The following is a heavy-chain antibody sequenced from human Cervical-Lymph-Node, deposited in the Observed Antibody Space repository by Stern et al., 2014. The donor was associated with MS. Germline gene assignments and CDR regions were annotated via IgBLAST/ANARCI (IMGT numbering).Heavy chain of an antibody. Sequence: VQLVESGGGVVQPGRSLRLSCAASGFSFTGHTMHCVRQAPGKGLEWVTSISYDGSKKQYAGSVKGRFTISRDTSKNTLYLQMNSLRVEDTALYYCAREDYRNYSPHIDYWGQGTLVTVSS. CDR2: ISYDGSKK. D-gene: IGHD4-11*01. CDR1: GFSFTGHT. V-gene: IGHV3-30-3*01. CDR3: AREDYRNYSPHIDY. J-gene: IGHJ4*02.